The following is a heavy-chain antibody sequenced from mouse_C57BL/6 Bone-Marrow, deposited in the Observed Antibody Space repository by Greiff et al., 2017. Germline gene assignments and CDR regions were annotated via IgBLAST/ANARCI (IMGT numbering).Heavy chain of an antibody. D-gene: IGHD4-1*01. CDR2: INPSSGYT. J-gene: IGHJ2*01. V-gene: IGHV1-4*01. CDR1: GYTFTSYT. Sequence: VQLQQSGAELARPGASVKMSCKASGYTFTSYTMHWVKQRPGQGLEWIGYINPSSGYTKYNQKFKDKATLTADKSSSTAYMQLSSLTSEDSAVYYCARLWDEGYLDYWGQGTTLTVSS. CDR3: ARLWDEGYLDY.